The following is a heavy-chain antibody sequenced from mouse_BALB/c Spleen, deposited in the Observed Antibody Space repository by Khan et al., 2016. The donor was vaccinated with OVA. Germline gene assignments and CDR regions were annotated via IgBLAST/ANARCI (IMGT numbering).Heavy chain of an antibody. CDR2: IWGGGGT. CDR1: GFSLSRYN. J-gene: IGHJ4*01. V-gene: IGHV2-6-4*01. CDR3: AKAYYRYDGYYAMDY. D-gene: IGHD2-14*01. Sequence: QVQLKESGPGLVAPSQSLSITCTVSGFSLSRYNIHWVRQPPGKGLEWLGMIWGGGGTDYNSTLKSRLSIRKDNSKSQVLLKMNSLQIDDTAMYYCAKAYYRYDGYYAMDYWGKGTSVTVAS.